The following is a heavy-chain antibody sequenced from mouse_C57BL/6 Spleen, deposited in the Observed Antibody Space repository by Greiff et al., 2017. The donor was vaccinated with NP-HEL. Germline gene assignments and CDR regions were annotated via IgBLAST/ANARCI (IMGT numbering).Heavy chain of an antibody. D-gene: IGHD1-1*01. CDR3: ARPHYYGSSYWFAY. Sequence: EVKLMESGPGLVKPSQSLSLTCSVTGYSITSGYYWNWIRQFPGNKLEWMGYISYDGSNNYNPSLKNRISITRDTSKNQFFLKLNSVTTEDTATYYCARPHYYGSSYWFAYWGQGTLVTVSA. J-gene: IGHJ3*01. CDR2: ISYDGSN. CDR1: GYSITSGYY. V-gene: IGHV3-6*01.